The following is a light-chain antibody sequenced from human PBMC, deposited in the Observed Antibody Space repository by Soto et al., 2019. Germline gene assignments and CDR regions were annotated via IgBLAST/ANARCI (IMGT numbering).Light chain of an antibody. CDR3: SSYTNSSSTFYV. V-gene: IGLV2-14*01. Sequence: QAVLTQPASVSGSPGQSITISCTGTSSDVAGYKYVSWYQHYPGKAPKLMIYEVSNRPTGLSNRFSGSKAGNTAYLTISGLQAEDEADYYCSSYTNSSSTFYVFATGHNVTVL. J-gene: IGLJ1*01. CDR1: SSDVAGYKY. CDR2: EVS.